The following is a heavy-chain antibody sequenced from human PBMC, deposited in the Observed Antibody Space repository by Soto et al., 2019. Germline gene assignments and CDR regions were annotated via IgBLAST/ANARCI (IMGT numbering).Heavy chain of an antibody. CDR1: GGSVSSGSYY. Sequence: SETLSLTCTVSGGSVSSGSYYWSWIRQPPGKGLEWIGYIDYSGGTNYHPSLKSRVTISVDTSKNQFSLKLSSVTAADTAVYYCARAKGNWNFDYWGQGTLVTVSS. J-gene: IGHJ4*02. V-gene: IGHV4-61*01. D-gene: IGHD1-1*01. CDR3: ARAKGNWNFDY. CDR2: IDYSGGT.